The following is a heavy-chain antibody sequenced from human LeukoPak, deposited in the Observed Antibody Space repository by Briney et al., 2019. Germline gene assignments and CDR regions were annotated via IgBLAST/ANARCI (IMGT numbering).Heavy chain of an antibody. CDR1: GGTFSSYA. J-gene: IGHJ6*02. CDR2: IIPILGIA. D-gene: IGHD3-9*01. V-gene: IGHV1-69*04. Sequence: SVKVSCKASGGTFSSYAISWVRQAPGQGLEWMGRIIPILGIANYAQKFQGRVTITADKSTSTAYMELSSLRSEDTAVYYCATLLRYLEQLRYYYGMDVWGQGTTVTVSS. CDR3: ATLLRYLEQLRYYYGMDV.